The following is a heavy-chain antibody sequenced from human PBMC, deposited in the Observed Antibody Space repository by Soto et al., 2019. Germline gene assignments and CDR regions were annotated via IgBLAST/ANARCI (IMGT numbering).Heavy chain of an antibody. CDR3: ARFSTSCLWALDY. D-gene: IGHD2-2*01. J-gene: IGHJ4*02. V-gene: IGHV3-48*01. CDR2: ISSSSSTI. Sequence: EVQLVESGGGLVQPGGSLRLSCAASGFTFSSYSMNWVRQAPGKGLEWVSYISSSSSTIYYADSVKGRFTISRDNAKNSRYLQMNSLRADDTAVYYCARFSTSCLWALDYWGQGALVTVSS. CDR1: GFTFSSYS.